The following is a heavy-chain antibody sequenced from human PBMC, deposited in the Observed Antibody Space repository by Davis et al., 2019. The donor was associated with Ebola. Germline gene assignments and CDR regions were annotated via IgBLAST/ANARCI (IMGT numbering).Heavy chain of an antibody. D-gene: IGHD5-12*01. J-gene: IGHJ4*02. CDR1: GFTFSDHY. CDR2: ARNKPNKFIT. CDR3: ARGAEFSGYPLHY. V-gene: IGHV3-72*01. Sequence: GESLKISCAGSGFTFSDHYMDWVRQAPGKGPEWVGRARNKPNKFITEYAPSVKGRFTISRDESQNSLYLQMNSLKTEDTAVYYCARGAEFSGYPLHYWGQGTLVTVSS.